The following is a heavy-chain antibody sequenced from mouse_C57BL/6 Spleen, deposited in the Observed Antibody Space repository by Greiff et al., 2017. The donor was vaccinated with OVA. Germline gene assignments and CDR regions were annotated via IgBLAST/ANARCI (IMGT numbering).Heavy chain of an antibody. D-gene: IGHD2-1*01. J-gene: IGHJ1*03. CDR2: IDPSDSYT. CDR3: ASYGNYGYWYFDV. CDR1: GYTFTSYW. V-gene: IGHV1-69*01. Sequence: QVQLKQPGAELVMPGASVKLSCKASGYTFTSYWMHWVKQRPGQGLEWIGEIDPSDSYTNYNQKFKGKSTLTVDKSSSTAYMQLSSLTSEDSAVYYCASYGNYGYWYFDVWGTGTTVTVSS.